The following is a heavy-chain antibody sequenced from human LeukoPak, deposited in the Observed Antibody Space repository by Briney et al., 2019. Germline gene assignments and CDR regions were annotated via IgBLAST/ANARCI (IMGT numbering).Heavy chain of an antibody. D-gene: IGHD3-3*01. J-gene: IGHJ4*02. CDR2: IKQDGSER. Sequence: GGSLRLSCAASGFTFSGYWMTWVRQAPGKGLERVANIKQDGSERNYVDSVKGRFTVSRDNAKNSLYLQMNTLSVEDTAVYYCARDSADFWSYYYDFWGQGTLVTVSS. CDR1: GFTFSGYW. CDR3: ARDSADFWSYYYDF. V-gene: IGHV3-7*05.